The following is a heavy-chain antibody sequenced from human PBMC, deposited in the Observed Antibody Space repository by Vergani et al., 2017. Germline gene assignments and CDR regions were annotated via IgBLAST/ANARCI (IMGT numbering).Heavy chain of an antibody. Sequence: QVQPVQSGAEVKKPGASAKVFCKASGYTFTGYYMHWVRQASGQGLEWMGWINQNSGGTNYAQKFQGRVTMTRDTSISTAYMELSRLRSDDTAVYYCARDGGYCTNGVCLLFDYWGQGTLVTVSS. CDR1: GYTFTGYY. V-gene: IGHV1-2*02. CDR2: INQNSGGT. D-gene: IGHD2-8*01. J-gene: IGHJ4*02. CDR3: ARDGGYCTNGVCLLFDY.